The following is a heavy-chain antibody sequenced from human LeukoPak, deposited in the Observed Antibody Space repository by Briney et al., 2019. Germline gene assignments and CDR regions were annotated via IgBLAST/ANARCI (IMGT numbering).Heavy chain of an antibody. CDR2: IYYSGST. J-gene: IGHJ4*02. V-gene: IGHV4-28*01. Sequence: SDTLSLTCAVSGYSISSSNWWGWIRQPPGKGLEWIGYIYYSGSTYYNPSLKSRVTMSVDTSKNQFSLKLSSVTAVDTAVYYCARTAVDTATYFDYWGQGTLVTVS. CDR1: GYSISSSNW. D-gene: IGHD5-18*01. CDR3: ARTAVDTATYFDY.